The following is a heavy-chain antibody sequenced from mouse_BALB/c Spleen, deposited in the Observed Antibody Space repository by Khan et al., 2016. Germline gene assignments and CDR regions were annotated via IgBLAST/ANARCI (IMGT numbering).Heavy chain of an antibody. CDR3: AREITTATVYYFDY. CDR1: GYSITSDYA. V-gene: IGHV3-2*02. CDR2: ISYSGST. D-gene: IGHD1-2*01. J-gene: IGHJ2*01. Sequence: EVQLQESGPGLVKPSQSLSLTCTVTGYSITSDYAWNWIRQFPGNKLEWMGYISYSGSTSYNPSLKSRISITRDTSKNQFFLQLNSVTTEDTATYYCAREITTATVYYFDYWGQGTTLTVSS.